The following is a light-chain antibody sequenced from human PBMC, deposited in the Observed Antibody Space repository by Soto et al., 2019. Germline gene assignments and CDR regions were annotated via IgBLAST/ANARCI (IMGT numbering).Light chain of an antibody. V-gene: IGKV1-9*01. CDR2: AAS. CDR1: EDISSY. Sequence: DIQLTQSPSFLSASVGDRVTITCRASEDISSYLSWYHQKPGKIPKLLISAASTLQSGVPSRFSGSGSGTEFTLTINGLQPEDFATYYCQQFNSYPITFGQGTRLEI. CDR3: QQFNSYPIT. J-gene: IGKJ5*01.